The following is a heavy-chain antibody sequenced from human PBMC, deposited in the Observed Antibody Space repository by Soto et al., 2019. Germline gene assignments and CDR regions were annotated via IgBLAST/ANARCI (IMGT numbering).Heavy chain of an antibody. CDR1: GFTVSSNY. CDR2: IYSGGST. CDR3: ASLKDSSGYYYVTDDY. J-gene: IGHJ4*02. Sequence: EVQLVESGGGLVQPGGSLRLSCAASGFTVSSNYMSWVRQAPGKGLEWVSVIYSGGSTYYADSVKGRFTISRDNSKNTLYLQMNSLRAEDTAVYYCASLKDSSGYYYVTDDYWGRGTLVTVSS. V-gene: IGHV3-66*01. D-gene: IGHD3-22*01.